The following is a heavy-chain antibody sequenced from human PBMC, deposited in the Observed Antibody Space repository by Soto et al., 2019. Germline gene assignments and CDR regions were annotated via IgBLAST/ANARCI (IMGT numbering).Heavy chain of an antibody. CDR3: ARDSPEMAGTYYHYGMDV. V-gene: IGHV3-7*01. Sequence: EVQLVESGGVLVQPGGSLRLSCAASGFTFSNFWMTWVRQAPGKGLEWVATIKQDGSEKHNLDSVKGRCSISRDNAKNSLDLQMNNLRVEDTAVYYCARDSPEMAGTYYHYGMDVWGRGTTIPVSS. D-gene: IGHD1-1*01. CDR2: IKQDGSEK. J-gene: IGHJ6*02. CDR1: GFTFSNFW.